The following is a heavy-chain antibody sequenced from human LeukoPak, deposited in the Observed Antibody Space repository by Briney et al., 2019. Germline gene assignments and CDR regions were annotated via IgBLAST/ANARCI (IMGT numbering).Heavy chain of an antibody. CDR1: GGTFSSYA. CDR3: AIHIVVSANWFDP. V-gene: IGHV1-69*13. Sequence: SVKASCKASGGTFSSYAISWERQAPGQGLEWMGGIIPIFGTANYAQKFQGRVTITADESTSTAYMELSSLRSEDTAVYYCAIHIVVSANWFDPWGQGTLVTVSS. CDR2: IIPIFGTA. D-gene: IGHD2-2*01. J-gene: IGHJ5*02.